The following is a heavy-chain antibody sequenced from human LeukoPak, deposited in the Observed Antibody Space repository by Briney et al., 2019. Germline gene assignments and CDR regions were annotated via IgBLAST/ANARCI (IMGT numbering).Heavy chain of an antibody. D-gene: IGHD2-2*01. CDR3: AKEFDTMPPGDFDY. V-gene: IGHV3-23*01. J-gene: IGHJ4*02. CDR2: ISGSGGST. CDR1: GFTFSSYA. Sequence: GGSLRLSCAASGFTFSSYAVSWVRQAPGKGLEWIAAISGSGGSTYYADSVKGRFTISRDKSKNTLYLQMNSLRAEDTAVYYCAKEFDTMPPGDFDYWGQGTLVTVSS.